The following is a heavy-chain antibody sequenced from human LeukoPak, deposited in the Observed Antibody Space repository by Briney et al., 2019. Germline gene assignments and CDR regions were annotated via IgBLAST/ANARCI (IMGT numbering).Heavy chain of an antibody. D-gene: IGHD5-18*01. CDR3: ARQVRRVQLWSSYYFDY. CDR1: GFTFSSYS. Sequence: GGSLRLSCAASGFTFSSYSMNWVRRAPGKGLEWVSYISSSSSTIYYADSVKGRFTISRDNAKNSLYLQMNSLRAEDTAVYYCARQVRRVQLWSSYYFDYWGQGTLVTVSS. J-gene: IGHJ4*02. V-gene: IGHV3-48*01. CDR2: ISSSSSTI.